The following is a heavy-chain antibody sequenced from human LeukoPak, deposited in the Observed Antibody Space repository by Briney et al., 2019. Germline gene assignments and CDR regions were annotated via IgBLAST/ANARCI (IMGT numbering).Heavy chain of an antibody. Sequence: ASVKVSCKASGYTFTGYYMHWVRQAPGQGLEWMGWINPNSGGTNYAQKFQGRVTMTRDTSIGTAYMELSRLRSDDTAVYYCARAINPGVATVDYWGQGTLVTVSS. CDR2: INPNSGGT. CDR1: GYTFTGYY. CDR3: ARAINPGVATVDY. V-gene: IGHV1-2*02. J-gene: IGHJ4*02. D-gene: IGHD5-12*01.